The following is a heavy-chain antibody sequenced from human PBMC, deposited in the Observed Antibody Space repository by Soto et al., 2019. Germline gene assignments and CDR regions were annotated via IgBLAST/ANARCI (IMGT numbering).Heavy chain of an antibody. J-gene: IGHJ2*01. CDR2: IDPSDSYT. V-gene: IGHV5-10-1*03. CDR1: GYSFTSYW. Sequence: EVQLVQSGAEVKKPGESLRISCKGSGYSFTSYWISWVRQMPGKALEWMGRIDPSDSYTNYSPSFQGHVTISAAKSISTAYLQWSSLKASDTAMYYCARVQFLEWLLRPWYFDLWGRGTLVTVSS. CDR3: ARVQFLEWLLRPWYFDL. D-gene: IGHD3-3*01.